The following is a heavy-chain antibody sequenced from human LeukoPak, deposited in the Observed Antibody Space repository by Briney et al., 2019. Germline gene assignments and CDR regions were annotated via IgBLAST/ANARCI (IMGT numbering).Heavy chain of an antibody. V-gene: IGHV1-69*05. CDR2: IIPIFGTA. D-gene: IGHD2-15*01. Sequence: SSAKVSCKASGRTFSSYAISWVRQAPGQGLEWMGRIIPIFGTANYAQKFQGRVTITTDESTITAYMELSSLRSEDTAVYYCARVGYCSAGSCYPGYLDYLGQGTLVTVSS. J-gene: IGHJ4*02. CDR1: GRTFSSYA. CDR3: ARVGYCSAGSCYPGYLDY.